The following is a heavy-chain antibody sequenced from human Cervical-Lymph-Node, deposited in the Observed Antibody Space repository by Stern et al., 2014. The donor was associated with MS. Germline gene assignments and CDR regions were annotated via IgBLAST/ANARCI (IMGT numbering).Heavy chain of an antibody. D-gene: IGHD1-26*01. Sequence: QVQLVESGPGLVKPSQTLSLTCTVSGGSISSSGYYWSWIRQPADKGLEWIGRIHDSGSTYYNPSLKSRVTLSMEPAKNPFSLKLPSVTAADTAVYYCATTRWDLFTWNWFDPWGQGTLVTVSS. V-gene: IGHV4-61*02. CDR2: IHDSGST. J-gene: IGHJ5*02. CDR3: ATTRWDLFTWNWFDP. CDR1: GGSISSSGYY.